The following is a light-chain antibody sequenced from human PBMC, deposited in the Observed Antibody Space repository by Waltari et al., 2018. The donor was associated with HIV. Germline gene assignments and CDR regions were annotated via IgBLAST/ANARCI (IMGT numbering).Light chain of an antibody. CDR1: TSGDKY. J-gene: IGLJ2*01. CDR2: ADS. CDR3: RAWDSSTVV. V-gene: IGLV3-1*01. Sequence: SYELTQPPSVSVSPGQTASIPCSGATSGDKYACWYQQKPGQSPVLLIYADSRRPSGIPERFSGSKSGNTATLTIRGTQAMDEADYYCRAWDSSTVVFGGGTKLTVL.